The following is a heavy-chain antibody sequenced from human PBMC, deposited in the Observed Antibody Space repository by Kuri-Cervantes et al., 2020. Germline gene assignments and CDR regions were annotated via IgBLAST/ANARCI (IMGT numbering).Heavy chain of an antibody. CDR2: INSDGSST. V-gene: IGHV3-74*01. J-gene: IGHJ4*02. D-gene: IGHD4-17*01. CDR1: GFTFSSYW. CDR3: ARSTVTKRMD. Sequence: GESLKISCAASGFTFSSYWMHWVRQAPGKGLVWVSRINSDGSSTSYADSVKVRFTISRDNAKNTLYLQMNSLRAEDTAVYYCARSTVTKRMDWGQGTLVTVSS.